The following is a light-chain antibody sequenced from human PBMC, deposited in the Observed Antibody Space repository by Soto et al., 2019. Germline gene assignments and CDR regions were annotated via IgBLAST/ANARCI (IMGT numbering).Light chain of an antibody. J-gene: IGLJ1*01. CDR1: SSNIGKNY. V-gene: IGLV1-51*02. CDR2: EDN. CDR3: GTWDSSLSVFV. Sequence: QSALPQPPSVSAAPGQKVTISCSGSSSNIGKNYVSWYQQVPGTAPKLVIYEDNKRRSGIPDRFSGSKSGTSATLGITGLQTGDEADYYCGTWDSSLSVFVFGTGTKVTVL.